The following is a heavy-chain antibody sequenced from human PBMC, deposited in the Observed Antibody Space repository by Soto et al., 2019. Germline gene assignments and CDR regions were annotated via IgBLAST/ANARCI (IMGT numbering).Heavy chain of an antibody. CDR1: GFTFSDYY. Sequence: GGSLRLSCAASGFTFSDYYMSWIRQAPGKGLEWVSYISSSGSTIYYADSVKGRFTISRDNAKNSLYLQMNSLRAEDTAVYYCARSSAYYDFWSGYYTYNWFDPWGQGTLVTVSS. V-gene: IGHV3-11*01. CDR3: ARSSAYYDFWSGYYTYNWFDP. D-gene: IGHD3-3*01. J-gene: IGHJ5*02. CDR2: ISSSGSTI.